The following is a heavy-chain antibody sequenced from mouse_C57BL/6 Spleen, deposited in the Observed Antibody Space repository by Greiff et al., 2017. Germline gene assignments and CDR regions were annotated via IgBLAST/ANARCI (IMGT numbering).Heavy chain of an antibody. CDR3: ARSASYYPWLAY. D-gene: IGHD1-1*01. Sequence: QVQLKQSGAELVKPGASVKLSCKASGYTFTGYYMHWVKQRPGQGLEWIGMFHPKSGSPKYNEKFKGKATMTVDKSSSTAYMQLSMLTSDDSAVYYCARSASYYPWLAYWGQGTVVTVSA. CDR1: GYTFTGYY. J-gene: IGHJ3*01. CDR2: FHPKSGSP. V-gene: IGHV1-64*01.